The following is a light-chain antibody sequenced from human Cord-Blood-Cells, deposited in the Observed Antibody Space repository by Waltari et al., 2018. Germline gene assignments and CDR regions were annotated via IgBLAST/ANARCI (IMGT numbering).Light chain of an antibody. V-gene: IGKV1-5*03. CDR2: KAS. CDR3: QQYNSDPWT. CDR1: QSISSW. Sequence: DIQLTQSPSTLSASVADRVTITFRASQSISSWLAWYQQKPGKAPKLLIYKASSLESGVPSRFSGSGSGTEFTLTISSLQPDDFATYYCQQYNSDPWTFGQGTKVEIK. J-gene: IGKJ1*01.